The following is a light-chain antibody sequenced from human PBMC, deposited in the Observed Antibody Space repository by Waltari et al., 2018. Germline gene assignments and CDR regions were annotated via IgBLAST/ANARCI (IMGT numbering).Light chain of an antibody. J-gene: IGKJ4*01. Sequence: DIQMTQSPSSLSASVGDTVTITCRASQRIASYVNWFQQKPGKSPTLLIFSSKILQSGVPSRFRCSGSGTDFTLTISGLQPDDFATYFCLQHDSYPLTFGGGTVVEI. CDR2: SSK. CDR1: QRIASY. CDR3: LQHDSYPLT. V-gene: IGKV1-17*01.